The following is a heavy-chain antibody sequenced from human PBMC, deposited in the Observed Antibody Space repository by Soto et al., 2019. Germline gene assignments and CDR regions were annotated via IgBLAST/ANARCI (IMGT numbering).Heavy chain of an antibody. CDR1: GFTFSSRA. J-gene: IGHJ4*02. Sequence: QSGGSLRLSCTASGFTFSSRAMNWVRQFPGRGLEWVSYISSSSSNIDYADSVKGRSTVSRDNAKNSLYLQMNTLRDEDTAVYYCASDRSLGSNWYYYLESWGQGTLVTVSS. V-gene: IGHV3-48*02. CDR2: ISSSSSNI. CDR3: ASDRSLGSNWYYYLES. D-gene: IGHD1-20*01.